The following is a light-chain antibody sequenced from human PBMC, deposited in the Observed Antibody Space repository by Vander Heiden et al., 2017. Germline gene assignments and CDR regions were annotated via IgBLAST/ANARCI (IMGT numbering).Light chain of an antibody. Sequence: QSALTQPRSVSGSPGQSVTISCTGTSSDVGGYNYVYCYHQRPGKAPQLMIYDVSKRPSGVPDRFSGSNSGNTASPTISGLQAEDEAAYSCCSYAGSYTFRLFGGGTQLPVL. J-gene: IGLJ2*01. V-gene: IGLV2-11*01. CDR3: CSYAGSYTFRL. CDR1: SSDVGGYNY. CDR2: DVS.